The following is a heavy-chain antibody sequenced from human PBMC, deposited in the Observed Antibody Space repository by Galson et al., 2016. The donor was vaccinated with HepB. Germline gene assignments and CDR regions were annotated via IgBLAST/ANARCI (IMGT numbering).Heavy chain of an antibody. CDR3: ANSGHCGGDCYYLFDY. V-gene: IGHV4-31*03. Sequence: TLSLTCTVSGGSISSGGYYWNWIRQHPGKGLEWIGYIYYSGSTYYNPSLKSRVTISVDTSKNQFSLKLSSVTAADTAVYYCANSGHCGGDCYYLFDYWAREPWSPSPQ. CDR2: IYYSGST. D-gene: IGHD2-21*02. J-gene: IGHJ4*02. CDR1: GGSISSGGYY.